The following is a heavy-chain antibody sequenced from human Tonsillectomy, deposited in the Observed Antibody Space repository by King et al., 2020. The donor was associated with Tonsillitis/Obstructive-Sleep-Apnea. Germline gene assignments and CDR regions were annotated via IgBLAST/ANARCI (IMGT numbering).Heavy chain of an antibody. V-gene: IGHV3-33*01. CDR2: IWYDGSNK. CDR3: ARDPLAGTTDSNYYYYYMDV. D-gene: IGHD1-1*01. CDR1: GFTFSSFG. Sequence: VQLVQSGGGVVQPGRSLRLSCAASGFTFSSFGMHWVRQAPGKGLEWVAVIWYDGSNKYYADSVKGRFTISRDNSKKTIYLQMSSLRAEDTAVYYCARDPLAGTTDSNYYYYYMDVWGKGTTVTVSS. J-gene: IGHJ6*03.